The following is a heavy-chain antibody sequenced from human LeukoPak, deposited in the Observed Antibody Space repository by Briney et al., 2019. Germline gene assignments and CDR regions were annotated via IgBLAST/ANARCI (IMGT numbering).Heavy chain of an antibody. CDR3: ASIPTMGDYDSSGYYYGPSSDY. J-gene: IGHJ4*02. Sequence: GGSPRLSCAASGFTVSSNYMSWVRQAPGKGLEWVSVIYSGGSTYYADSVKGRFTISRDNSKNTLYLQMNSLRAEDTAVYYCASIPTMGDYDSSGYYYGPSSDYWGQGTLVTVSS. V-gene: IGHV3-53*01. CDR1: GFTVSSNY. D-gene: IGHD3-22*01. CDR2: IYSGGST.